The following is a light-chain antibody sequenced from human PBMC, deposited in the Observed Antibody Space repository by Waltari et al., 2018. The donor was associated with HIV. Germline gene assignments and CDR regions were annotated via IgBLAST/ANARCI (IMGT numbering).Light chain of an antibody. J-gene: IGKJ5*01. CDR2: DAS. CDR3: QQRLTWPPIT. CDR1: QSVSSY. Sequence: EVVLTQSPATLSLSPGERATLSCRASQSVSSYLLWYQQKPGQAPRLLIYDASNRATGIPARFSGSGSGTDFTLTISSLEPEDFAVYYCQQRLTWPPITFGQGIRLEIK. V-gene: IGKV3-11*01.